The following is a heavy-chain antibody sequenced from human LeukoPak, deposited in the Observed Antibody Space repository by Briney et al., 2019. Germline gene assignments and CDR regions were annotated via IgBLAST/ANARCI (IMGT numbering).Heavy chain of an antibody. D-gene: IGHD1-14*01. Sequence: GGSLRLSCAASGSTFSSYSMNRVRQAPGKGLEWVSSISSSSSYIYYADSVKGRFTISRDNAKNSLYLQMNSLRAEDTAVYYCVARSRLTPPRCWGQGTLVTFSS. J-gene: IGHJ4*02. CDR3: VARSRLTPPRC. CDR2: ISSSSSYI. CDR1: GSTFSSYS. V-gene: IGHV3-21*01.